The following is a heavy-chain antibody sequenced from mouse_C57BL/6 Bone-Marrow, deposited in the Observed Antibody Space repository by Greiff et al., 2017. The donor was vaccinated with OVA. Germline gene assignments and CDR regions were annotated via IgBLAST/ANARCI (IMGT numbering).Heavy chain of an antibody. CDR1: GYTFTSYW. Sequence: QVQLQQPGAELVRPGSSVKLSCKASGYTFTSYWMHWVKQRPIQGLEWIGNIDPSDSETHYNQKFKDKATLTVDKSSSTAYMQLSSLTSEDSAVYYCARAGPYDGFWYFDVWGTGTTVTVSS. D-gene: IGHD2-3*01. V-gene: IGHV1-52*01. CDR2: IDPSDSET. J-gene: IGHJ1*03. CDR3: ARAGPYDGFWYFDV.